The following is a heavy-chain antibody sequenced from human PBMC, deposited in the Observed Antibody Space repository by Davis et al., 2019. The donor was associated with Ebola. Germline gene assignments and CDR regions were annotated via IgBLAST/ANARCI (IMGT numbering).Heavy chain of an antibody. CDR2: INHSGST. CDR3: ARAAAWGGPLDY. D-gene: IGHD3-16*01. J-gene: IGHJ4*02. Sequence: MPSETLSLTCAVYGGSFSGYYWSWIRQPPGKGLEWIGEINHSGSTNYNPSLKSRVTISVDTSKNQFSLKLSSVTAADTAVYYCARAAAWGGPLDYWGQGTLVTVSS. CDR1: GGSFSGYY. V-gene: IGHV4-34*01.